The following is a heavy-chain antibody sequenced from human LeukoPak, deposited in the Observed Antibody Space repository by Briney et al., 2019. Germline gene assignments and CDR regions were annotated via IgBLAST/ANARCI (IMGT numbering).Heavy chain of an antibody. J-gene: IGHJ3*02. CDR3: AKDLARYCSGGNCPRAFDI. D-gene: IGHD2-15*01. CDR1: GFTFSNYA. Sequence: GGSLRLSCAASGFTFSNYAMSWVHQAPGKGLEWVSAISGSGGTTYYADSVKGRFTISRDNSKNTLYLQMNSLRAEDTAVYYCAKDLARYCSGGNCPRAFDIWGQGTMVTVSS. CDR2: ISGSGGTT. V-gene: IGHV3-23*01.